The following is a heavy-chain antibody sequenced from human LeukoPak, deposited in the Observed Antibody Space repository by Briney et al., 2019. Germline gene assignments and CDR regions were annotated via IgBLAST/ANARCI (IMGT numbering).Heavy chain of an antibody. D-gene: IGHD6-13*01. CDR3: ARMVLAAAGYFDY. CDR2: VYFSGGT. CDR1: GGSISSGSYY. J-gene: IGHJ4*02. Sequence: PSETLSLTCIVSGGSISSGSYYWSWIRQPAGKGLEWIGRVYFSGGTNYNPSLKSRVSISVDTSKNLFSLKLDSVTAADTAVYYCARMVLAAAGYFDYWGQETLVTVSS. V-gene: IGHV4-61*02.